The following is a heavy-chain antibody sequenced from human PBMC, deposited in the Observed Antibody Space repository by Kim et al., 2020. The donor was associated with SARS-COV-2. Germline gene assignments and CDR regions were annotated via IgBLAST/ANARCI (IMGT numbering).Heavy chain of an antibody. J-gene: IGHJ5*01. CDR2: IKDDGSDT. CDR3: AKGSFRQGIDS. V-gene: IGHV3-74*01. D-gene: IGHD2-15*01. Sequence: GGSLRLSCEASGFTFSSYWMNWVRQGPGKGLVWVSRIKDDGSDTHYADSVKGRFTISRDNAKNTLHLQLNSLGVEDTATYYCAKGSFRQGIDSWGQGTLVTVSS. CDR1: GFTFSSYW.